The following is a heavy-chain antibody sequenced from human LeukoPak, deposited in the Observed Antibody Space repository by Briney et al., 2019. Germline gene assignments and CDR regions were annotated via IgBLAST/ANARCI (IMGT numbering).Heavy chain of an antibody. CDR3: AKALSHYDILTGYYF. J-gene: IGHJ4*02. Sequence: GRSLRLSCAASGFTFSSYGMHWVRQAPGKGLEWVAVIWYDGSNKYYADSVKGRFTISRDNSKNTLYLQMNSLRAEDTAVYYCAKALSHYDILTGYYFWGQGTLVTVSS. V-gene: IGHV3-33*06. CDR1: GFTFSSYG. CDR2: IWYDGSNK. D-gene: IGHD3-9*01.